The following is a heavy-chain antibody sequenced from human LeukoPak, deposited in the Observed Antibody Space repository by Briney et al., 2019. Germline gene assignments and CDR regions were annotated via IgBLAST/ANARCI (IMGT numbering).Heavy chain of an antibody. CDR3: ARGFDSKSTYFDY. CDR1: GGSISSYY. J-gene: IGHJ4*02. D-gene: IGHD5-12*01. V-gene: IGHV4-59*01. Sequence: PSETLSLTCTVSGGSISSYYWSWIRQPPGKGLEWIGYISYSGSTNYNPSLKSRVTISLDTSKNQFSLKLRSVAAADTAVYYCARGFDSKSTYFDYWGQGTLVTVST. CDR2: ISYSGST.